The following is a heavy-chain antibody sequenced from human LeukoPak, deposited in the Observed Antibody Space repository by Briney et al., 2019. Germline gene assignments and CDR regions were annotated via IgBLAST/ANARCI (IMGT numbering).Heavy chain of an antibody. CDR1: GFTFSSYA. Sequence: GGSLRLSCAASGFTFSSYAMHWVRQAPGKGLEWVAVISYDGSNKYYADSVKGRFTISRDNSKNTLYLQMNSLRAEDTAVYYCAKGHTDSEWLYFDSWGQGSLVTVSS. CDR3: AKGHTDSEWLYFDS. D-gene: IGHD5-12*01. J-gene: IGHJ4*02. CDR2: ISYDGSNK. V-gene: IGHV3-30*01.